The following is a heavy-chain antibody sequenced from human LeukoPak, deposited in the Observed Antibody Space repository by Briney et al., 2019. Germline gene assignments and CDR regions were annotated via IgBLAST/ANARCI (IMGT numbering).Heavy chain of an antibody. Sequence: GGSLRLSCAASGFTFSAYVMSWVRQAPGKGLEWVSVVSGSGDSTDYADSVKGRFTISRDNSKNTLYLQMNSLRVEDTAVYYCAKAPKMEKSWLVHSPDYRDDWGKGTTVTVSS. D-gene: IGHD6-19*01. J-gene: IGHJ6*03. CDR3: AKAPKMEKSWLVHSPDYRDD. CDR1: GFTFSAYV. CDR2: VSGSGDST. V-gene: IGHV3-23*01.